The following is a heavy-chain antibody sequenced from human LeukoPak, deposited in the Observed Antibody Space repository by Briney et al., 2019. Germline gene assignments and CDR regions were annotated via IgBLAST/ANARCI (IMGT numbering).Heavy chain of an antibody. J-gene: IGHJ4*02. V-gene: IGHV4-34*01. CDR2: INHSGST. Sequence: LETLSLTCTVSGGSLSGYYWSWIRQPPGKGLEWIGEINHSGSTNYDPSLKSRVTISVDTSKNQFSLKLSSVTAADTAVYYCARGPEGIVVPAAVYFDYWGQGTLITVSS. CDR3: ARGPEGIVVPAAVYFDY. D-gene: IGHD2-2*01. CDR1: GGSLSGYY.